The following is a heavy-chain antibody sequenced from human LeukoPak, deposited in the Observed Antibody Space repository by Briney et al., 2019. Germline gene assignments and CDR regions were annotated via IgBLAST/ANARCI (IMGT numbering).Heavy chain of an antibody. Sequence: GGSLRLSCAASGFTFSNYWMHWVRQAPGKGLVWVSRIKGDGSHTIYADSVKGRFTISRDNAKSTLYLQMKGLRAEDTAVYYCVRDWDHFDFDSWGLGTLVTVSS. D-gene: IGHD3-9*01. J-gene: IGHJ5*01. CDR3: VRDWDHFDFDS. V-gene: IGHV3-74*01. CDR1: GFTFSNYW. CDR2: IKGDGSHT.